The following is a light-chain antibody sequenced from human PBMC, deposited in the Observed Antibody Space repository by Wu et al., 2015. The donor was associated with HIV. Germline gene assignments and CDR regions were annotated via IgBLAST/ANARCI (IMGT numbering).Light chain of an antibody. CDR1: QSLSA. CDR3: HQYGRSPRT. Sequence: EIVLTQSPDTLSLSPGESATLSCRTSQSLSAVAWYQHKPGQAPRLLMYGAFNRATGIPDRFSGSGSGTDFTLTISRLEPEDSALYLCHQYGRSPRTFGQGTKVGNQ. V-gene: IGKV3-20*01. CDR2: GAF. J-gene: IGKJ1*01.